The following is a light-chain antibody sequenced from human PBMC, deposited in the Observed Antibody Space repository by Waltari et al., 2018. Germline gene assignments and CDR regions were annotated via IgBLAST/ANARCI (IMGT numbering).Light chain of an antibody. CDR1: QSIDSY. Sequence: DIQMAQSPSSLSASVGDRVTITCRASQSIDSYLNWYQQKPGKAPKLLIYAASTLQSGVPSRFSGSCSGTDFTLTISSLKPEDFATYYCQQSDSIPPQFTFGPGTKVDIK. J-gene: IGKJ3*01. CDR3: QQSDSIPPQFT. CDR2: AAS. V-gene: IGKV1-39*01.